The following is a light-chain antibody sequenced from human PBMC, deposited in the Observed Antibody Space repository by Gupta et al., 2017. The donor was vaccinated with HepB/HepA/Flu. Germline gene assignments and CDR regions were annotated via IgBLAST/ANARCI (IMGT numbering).Light chain of an antibody. Sequence: QSVLTQPPSVSEAPRQRVTISCSGSSSNIGNNDVSWYQQLPGKAPKLLIFDDDLRPSGVSERFSGSKSGTSASLTISGLQAEDEADYYCEVWDDSQNAEVFGTGTKVTVL. V-gene: IGLV1-36*01. J-gene: IGLJ1*01. CDR1: SSNIGNND. CDR3: EVWDDSQNAEV. CDR2: DDD.